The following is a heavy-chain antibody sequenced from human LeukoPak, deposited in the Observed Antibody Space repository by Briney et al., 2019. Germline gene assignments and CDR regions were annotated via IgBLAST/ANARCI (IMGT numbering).Heavy chain of an antibody. Sequence: PGGSLRLSCAASGFTFSGYWMSWVRQAPGKGLEWVAKIKQDGSEKSYVDSVKGRFTLSRDNAKNSLYLQMNSLRAGDTAVYYCARVGSTYGYAYWGQGTLVTVSS. CDR1: GFTFSGYW. V-gene: IGHV3-7*05. CDR2: IKQDGSEK. CDR3: ARVGSTYGYAY. D-gene: IGHD5-18*01. J-gene: IGHJ4*02.